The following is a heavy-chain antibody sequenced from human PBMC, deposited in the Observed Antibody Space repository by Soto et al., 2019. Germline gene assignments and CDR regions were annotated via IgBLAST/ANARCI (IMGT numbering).Heavy chain of an antibody. CDR1: GFIFSSYG. V-gene: IGHV3-30*18. Sequence: QVQLVESGGGVVQPGRSLRLSCAASGFIFSSYGMHWVLQVPGKGLEWVAVISYEGSHTYYADYVKGRFTITRDNSKNTLYMQMNSLRPEDTAVYYCAKEVDCCGGSCSWSEGFDYWGQGTLLTVSS. CDR2: ISYEGSHT. CDR3: AKEVDCCGGSCSWSEGFDY. D-gene: IGHD2-15*01. J-gene: IGHJ4*02.